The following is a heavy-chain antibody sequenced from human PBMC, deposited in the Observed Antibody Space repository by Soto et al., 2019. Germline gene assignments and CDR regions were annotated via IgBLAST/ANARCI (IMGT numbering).Heavy chain of an antibody. J-gene: IGHJ5*01. CDR3: ARDRSPGSTSWYDF. CDR1: GDSVSSKSAA. Sequence: PSQTLSLTCAISGDSVSSKSAAWNWIRQSPSRGLEWLGRTYYTSRWYNDYAESVVSRISINPDTSKNQFSLQLNSVTPEDTAVYYCARDRSPGSTSWYDFWGQGTLVTVSS. D-gene: IGHD2-2*01. CDR2: TYYTSRWYN. V-gene: IGHV6-1*01.